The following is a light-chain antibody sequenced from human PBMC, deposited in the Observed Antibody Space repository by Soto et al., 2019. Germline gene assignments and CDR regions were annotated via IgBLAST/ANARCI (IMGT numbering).Light chain of an antibody. J-gene: IGKJ5*01. CDR3: QQFGNSPTGT. CDR1: QSVAHIH. Sequence: TVTTKSPGTVSVSKGERATLSWGASQSVAHIHVALYQQRRCLPPRLLIYGASNRATGIPDRFSGIVSGADFALAIGMRYTEDFAVYFWQQFGNSPTGTFSQGTRLEIK. V-gene: IGKV3-20*01. CDR2: GAS.